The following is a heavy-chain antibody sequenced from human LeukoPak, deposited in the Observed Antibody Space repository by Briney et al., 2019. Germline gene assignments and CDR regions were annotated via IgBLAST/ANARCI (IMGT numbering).Heavy chain of an antibody. Sequence: GGSLRLSCAASGFTFSSYGMHWVRQAPGKGLEWVAVMWYDGSNKYYADSVKGRFTISRDNSKNTLYLQMNSLRAEDTAVYYCARTGIAADDASDIWGQGTMVTVSS. V-gene: IGHV3-33*01. D-gene: IGHD6-13*01. J-gene: IGHJ3*02. CDR3: ARTGIAADDASDI. CDR2: MWYDGSNK. CDR1: GFTFSSYG.